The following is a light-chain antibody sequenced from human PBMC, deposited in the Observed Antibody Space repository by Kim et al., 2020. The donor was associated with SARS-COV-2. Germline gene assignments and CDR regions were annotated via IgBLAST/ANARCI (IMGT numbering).Light chain of an antibody. V-gene: IGKV1-5*01. CDR2: DAS. CDR3: QQYNSYQET. J-gene: IGKJ1*01. Sequence: DIQMTQSPSTLSASVGDRVTITCRASQSISSWLAWYQQKPGKAPKLLIYDASSLESGVPSRVSGSGSGTEFTLTISSLQPDDFATYYCQQYNSYQETFGQGTKVDIK. CDR1: QSISSW.